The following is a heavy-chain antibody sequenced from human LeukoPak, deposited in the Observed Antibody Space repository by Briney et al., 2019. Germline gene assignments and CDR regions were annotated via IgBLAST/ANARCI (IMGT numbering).Heavy chain of an antibody. D-gene: IGHD6-19*01. V-gene: IGHV3-30*18. CDR3: AKGGSSGWNFIDY. CDR2: ISHDENIK. CDR1: GFTFSNYW. J-gene: IGHJ4*02. Sequence: GGSLRLSCVASGFTFSNYWMSWVRQAPGKGLEWVAIISHDENIKYYADSVKGRFSISRDNSKNTLYLQMNSLRPEDTAVYYCAKGGSSGWNFIDYCGQGTLVTVSS.